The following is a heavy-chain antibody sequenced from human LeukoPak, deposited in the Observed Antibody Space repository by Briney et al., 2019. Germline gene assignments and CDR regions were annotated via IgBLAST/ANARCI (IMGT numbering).Heavy chain of an antibody. Sequence: ASVKVSCKVSGYTFTDYYMHWVQQAPGKGLEWMGLVDPEDGETIYAEKFQGRVTITSDTSTDTAYLELSSLRSEDTAVNYCATLELERRSVIDYWGQGTLVTVSS. CDR1: GYTFTDYY. CDR2: VDPEDGET. CDR3: ATLELERRSVIDY. J-gene: IGHJ4*01. V-gene: IGHV1-69-2*01. D-gene: IGHD1-1*01.